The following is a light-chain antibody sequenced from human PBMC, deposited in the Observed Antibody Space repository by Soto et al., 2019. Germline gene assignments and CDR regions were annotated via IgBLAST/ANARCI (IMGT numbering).Light chain of an antibody. J-gene: IGKJ4*01. Sequence: DIQMTQSPSSLSASVGDRVTITCRASQSISSYLNWYQQKPGKAPKLLIYAASSLQSGVPSRFSGSGSGTDFTLTISSLQPEDFATYYCQQSYSTPPLGGGTKVEIK. V-gene: IGKV1-39*01. CDR1: QSISSY. CDR3: QQSYSTPP. CDR2: AAS.